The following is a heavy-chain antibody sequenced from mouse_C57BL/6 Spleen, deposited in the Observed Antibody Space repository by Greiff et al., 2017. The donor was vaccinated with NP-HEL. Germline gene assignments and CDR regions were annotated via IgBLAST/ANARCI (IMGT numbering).Heavy chain of an antibody. Sequence: QVQLKESGPELVKPGASVKISCKASGYAFSSSWMNWVKQRPGKGLEWIGRIYPGDGDTNYNGKFKGKATLTADKSSSTAYMQLSSLTSEDSAVYFCASPANSDYWGQGTTLTVSS. CDR1: GYAFSSSW. CDR3: ASPANSDY. V-gene: IGHV1-82*01. CDR2: IYPGDGDT. J-gene: IGHJ2*01.